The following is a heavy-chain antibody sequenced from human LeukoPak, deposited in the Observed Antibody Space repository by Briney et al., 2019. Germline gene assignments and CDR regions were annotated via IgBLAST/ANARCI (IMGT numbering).Heavy chain of an antibody. J-gene: IGHJ4*02. CDR2: IYYTRST. CDR1: GVSISSNSYY. D-gene: IGHD1-20*01. CDR3: ARRSITGTTDSDY. V-gene: IGHV4-39*01. Sequence: PSETLSLTCTVSGVSISSNSYYWTWIRQPPGKGLEWIGSIYYTRSTYYNPSLKSRVTISVDTSKNQFSLKLNSVTAADTAVYYCARRSITGTTDSDYWGQGTLVTVSS.